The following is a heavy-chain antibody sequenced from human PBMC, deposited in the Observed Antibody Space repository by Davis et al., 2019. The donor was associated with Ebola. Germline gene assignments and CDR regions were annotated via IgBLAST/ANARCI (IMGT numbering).Heavy chain of an antibody. D-gene: IGHD3-22*01. Sequence: GESLKISCAASGFTFSSYAMHWVRQAPGKGLEWVAVISYDGSNKYYADSVKGRFTISRDNSKNTLYLQMNSLRAEDTAVYYCARDRYDSSAPQAFDIWGQGTMVTVSS. CDR1: GFTFSSYA. CDR3: ARDRYDSSAPQAFDI. J-gene: IGHJ3*02. CDR2: ISYDGSNK. V-gene: IGHV3-30-3*01.